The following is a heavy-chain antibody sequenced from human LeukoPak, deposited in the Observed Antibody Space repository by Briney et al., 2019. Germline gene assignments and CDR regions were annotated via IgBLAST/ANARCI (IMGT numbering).Heavy chain of an antibody. D-gene: IGHD3-3*01. CDR1: GFTFTGHT. V-gene: IGHV3-23*01. CDR3: AKDPNPFYDFWSGYK. CDR2: IGGRDDRT. J-gene: IGHJ4*02. Sequence: GSLRLSCAASGFTFTGHTMTWLRQAPGKGLEWVSIIGGRDDRTYYADSVKGRFTISRDNSKNILYLQMNSLRAEDTAVYYCAKDPNPFYDFWSGYKWGQGTLVTVYS.